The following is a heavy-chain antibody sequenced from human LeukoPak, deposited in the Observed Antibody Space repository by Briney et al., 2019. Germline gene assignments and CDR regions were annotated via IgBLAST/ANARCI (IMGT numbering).Heavy chain of an antibody. J-gene: IGHJ1*01. V-gene: IGHV1-2*02. CDR3: ARLAAVPG. CDR2: IHPNSGGT. CDR1: GYNFTGYY. D-gene: IGHD6-19*01. Sequence: ASVKVSCKASGYNFTGYYLHWVRQAPGQGLEWMGWIHPNSGGTNYAQKFQGRVTMTRDTSISTAYMELSSLRSDDTAIYYCARLAAVPGWGQGTLVTVSS.